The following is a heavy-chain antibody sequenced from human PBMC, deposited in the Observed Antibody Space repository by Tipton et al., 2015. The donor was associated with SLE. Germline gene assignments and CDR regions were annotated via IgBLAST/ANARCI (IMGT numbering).Heavy chain of an antibody. V-gene: IGHV3-23*03. D-gene: IGHD3-9*01. CDR3: AKGKTPRYFDWLYVS. J-gene: IGHJ5*02. CDR1: GFTFSSYE. Sequence: SLRLSCAASGFTFSSYEMNWVRQAPGKGLEWVSVIYSGGGKTYYADSVRGRFLISRDDSKNTLYLQMTSLRAEDTAVYYCAKGKTPRYFDWLYVSWGQGTLVTVSS. CDR2: IYSGGGKT.